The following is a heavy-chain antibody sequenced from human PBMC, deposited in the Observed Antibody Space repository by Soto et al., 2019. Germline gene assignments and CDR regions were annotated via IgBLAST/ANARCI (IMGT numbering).Heavy chain of an antibody. V-gene: IGHV4-39*01. CDR3: ARRPAAVAGDWFDP. CDR2: IYYSGST. D-gene: IGHD6-19*01. CDR1: GGSISSSSYY. J-gene: IGHJ5*02. Sequence: SETLSLTCTVSGGSISSSSYYWGWIRQPPGKGLEWIGSIYYSGSTYYNPSLKSRVTISVDTSKNQFSLKLSSVTAADTAVYYCARRPAAVAGDWFDPWGQGTLVTVSS.